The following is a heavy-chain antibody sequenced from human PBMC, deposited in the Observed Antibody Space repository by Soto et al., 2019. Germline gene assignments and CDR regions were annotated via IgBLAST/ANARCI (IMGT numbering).Heavy chain of an antibody. CDR3: ARRTFGAAAGPGTNWFDP. CDR2: INHSGST. CDR1: GGSFSGYY. V-gene: IGHV4-34*01. Sequence: SETLSLTCAVYGGSFSGYYWSWIRQPPGKGLEWIGEINHSGSTNYNPSLKSRVTISVDTSKNQFSLKLSSVTAADTAVYYCARRTFGAAAGPGTNWFDPWGQGTLGTVSS. J-gene: IGHJ5*02. D-gene: IGHD6-13*01.